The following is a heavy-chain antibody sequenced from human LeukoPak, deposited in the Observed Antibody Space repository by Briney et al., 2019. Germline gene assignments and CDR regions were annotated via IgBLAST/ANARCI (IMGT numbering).Heavy chain of an antibody. CDR3: VAELGRSSSWYSRYYYYYMDV. V-gene: IGHV3-11*04. D-gene: IGHD6-13*01. Sequence: PGGSLRLSCAASGFTFSDYYMSWIRQAPGKGLEWVSYIGSSGSTIYYADSVKGRFTISRDNAKNSLYLQMNSLRAEDTAVYYCVAELGRSSSWYSRYYYYYMDVWGKGTTVTVSS. CDR1: GFTFSDYY. J-gene: IGHJ6*03. CDR2: IGSSGSTI.